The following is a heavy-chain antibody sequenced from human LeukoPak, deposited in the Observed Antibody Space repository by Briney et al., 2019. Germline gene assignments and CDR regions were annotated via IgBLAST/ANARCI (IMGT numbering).Heavy chain of an antibody. CDR1: GGSISSYY. CDR3: ARLRGYYDSSRDV. D-gene: IGHD3-22*01. Sequence: SETLSLTCTVSGGSISSYYWSWIRQPPGKGLEWIGYIYYSGSTNYNPSLKSRVTISVDTSKNQFSLKLSSVTAADTAVYYCARLRGYYDSSRDVWGQGTTVTVSS. CDR2: IYYSGST. J-gene: IGHJ6*02. V-gene: IGHV4-59*08.